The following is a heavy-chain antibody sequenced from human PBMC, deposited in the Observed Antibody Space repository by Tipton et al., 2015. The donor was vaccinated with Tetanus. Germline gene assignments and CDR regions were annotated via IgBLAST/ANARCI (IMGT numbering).Heavy chain of an antibody. V-gene: IGHV4-59*01. CDR2: IYYSGST. Sequence: TLSLTCTVSGGSISSYYWSWIRQPPGKELEWIGDIYYSGSTNYNPSIKSRVTISVDTSKNQFSLKLSSVTAADTAVYYCARGMVSWGIFPYWGQGTLVTVSS. CDR3: ARGMVSWGIFPY. D-gene: IGHD2-8*01. CDR1: GGSISSYY. J-gene: IGHJ4*02.